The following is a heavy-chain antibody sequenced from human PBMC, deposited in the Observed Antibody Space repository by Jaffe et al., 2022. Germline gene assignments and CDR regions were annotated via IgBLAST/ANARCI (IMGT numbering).Heavy chain of an antibody. CDR2: IYYSGST. V-gene: IGHV4-59*01. CDR1: GGSISSYY. J-gene: IGHJ6*03. Sequence: QVQLQESGPGLVKPSETLSLTCTVSGGSISSYYWSWIRQPPGKGLEWIGYIYYSGSTNYNPSLKSRVTISVDTSKNQFSLKLSSVTAADTAVYYCARNAATDYYYYYMDVWGKGTTVTVSS. CDR3: ARNAATDYYYYYMDV. D-gene: IGHD2-15*01.